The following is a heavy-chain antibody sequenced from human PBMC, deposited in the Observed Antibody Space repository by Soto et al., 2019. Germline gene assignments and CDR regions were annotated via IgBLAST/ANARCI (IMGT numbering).Heavy chain of an antibody. CDR3: AREYGMDV. J-gene: IGHJ6*02. V-gene: IGHV1-18*01. Sequence: QVQLVQSGAEVKKPGASVNVSCKASGYSFHTYAISWVRQAPGQGLEWVGWISGYNGNTNYAQKFXGXVXVTRDTSTKTAFMELRSLTGDDTAVYYCAREYGMDVWGQGTTVTVSS. CDR1: GYSFHTYA. CDR2: ISGYNGNT.